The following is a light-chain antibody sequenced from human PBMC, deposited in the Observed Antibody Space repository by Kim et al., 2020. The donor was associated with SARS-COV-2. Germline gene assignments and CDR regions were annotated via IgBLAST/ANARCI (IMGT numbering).Light chain of an antibody. Sequence: QSVLTQPPSVSAAPGQKVTISCSGSRSNIGNNPVSWYQQFPGTAPKLITYDNDKRPSGIPDRFSSSKSSTLATLGITGLRTGDEADYYCATWDSSLSVGVFGGGTKVTVL. V-gene: IGLV1-51*01. CDR1: RSNIGNNP. CDR3: ATWDSSLSVGV. CDR2: DND. J-gene: IGLJ3*02.